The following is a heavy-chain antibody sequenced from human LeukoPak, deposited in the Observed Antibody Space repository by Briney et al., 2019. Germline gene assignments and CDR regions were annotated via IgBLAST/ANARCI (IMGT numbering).Heavy chain of an antibody. Sequence: ASVKVSCKASGYTLTKSDITWVRQAPGQGPEWMGWISGYNGNTNYAQKFQGRVTMTTDPSTSTAYMELRSLRSDDTAVYYCARVVHSSSYYFGYWGQGTLVTVSS. CDR1: GYTLTKSD. CDR3: ARVVHSSSYYFGY. D-gene: IGHD6-6*01. CDR2: ISGYNGNT. V-gene: IGHV1-18*01. J-gene: IGHJ4*02.